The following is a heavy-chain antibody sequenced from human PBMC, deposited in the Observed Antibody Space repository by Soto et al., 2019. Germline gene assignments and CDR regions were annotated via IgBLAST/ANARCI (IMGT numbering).Heavy chain of an antibody. Sequence: GESLKISCKASGYSITSDWVGWVRQMPGKGLEWMGIIYPRDPDTRYSPSFEGQVTISADKTTNTAYLQWSSLKASDTAIYYCVRHHIVATPRGWFDPWGQGTLVTVSS. V-gene: IGHV5-51*01. D-gene: IGHD5-12*01. CDR1: GYSITSDW. CDR2: IYPRDPDT. J-gene: IGHJ5*02. CDR3: VRHHIVATPRGWFDP.